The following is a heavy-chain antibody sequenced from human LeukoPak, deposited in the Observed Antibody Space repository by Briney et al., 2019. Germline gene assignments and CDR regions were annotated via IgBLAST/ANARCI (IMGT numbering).Heavy chain of an antibody. CDR3: AKGYCGGGSCYGVYYFDY. Sequence: GGSLRLSCAASGFTFSSYAMSWVRQAPGKGLEWVSAISGSGGSTYYADSVKGRFTISRDNSKNTLYLQMNSLRAEDTAVYYCAKGYCGGGSCYGVYYFDYWGQGTLVTVSS. CDR2: ISGSGGST. J-gene: IGHJ4*02. CDR1: GFTFSSYA. V-gene: IGHV3-23*01. D-gene: IGHD2-15*01.